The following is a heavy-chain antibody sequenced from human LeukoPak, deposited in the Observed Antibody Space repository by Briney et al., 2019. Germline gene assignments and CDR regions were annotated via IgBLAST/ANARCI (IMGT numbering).Heavy chain of an antibody. Sequence: SGTLSLPCTVSGGSIISYYWSWIRQPAGKGLEWIGRIYTSGSTNYNPSLKIRVTMSVDTSKNHFSLKLSSVTAADTAVYYCARVGCSSTSCSQNWFDPWGQGTLVTVSS. CDR3: ARVGCSSTSCSQNWFDP. CDR1: GGSIISYY. CDR2: IYTSGST. D-gene: IGHD2-2*01. J-gene: IGHJ5*02. V-gene: IGHV4-4*07.